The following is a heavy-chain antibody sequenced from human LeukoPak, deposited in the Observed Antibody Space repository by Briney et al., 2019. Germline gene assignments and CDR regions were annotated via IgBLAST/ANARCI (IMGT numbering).Heavy chain of an antibody. CDR2: IIPIFGTA. Sequence: ASVKVSCKASGGTFSSYAISWVRQAPGQGLEWMGGIIPIFGTANYAQKFQGRVTITADESTSTAYMELGSLRSEDTAVYYCARGGGYNTFDYWGQGTLVTVSS. CDR1: GGTFSSYA. J-gene: IGHJ4*02. D-gene: IGHD5-24*01. CDR3: ARGGGYNTFDY. V-gene: IGHV1-69*13.